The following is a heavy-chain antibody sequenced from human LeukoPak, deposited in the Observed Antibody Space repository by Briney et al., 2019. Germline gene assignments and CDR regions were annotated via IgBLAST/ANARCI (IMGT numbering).Heavy chain of an antibody. CDR2: ISSSSSYI. CDR3: ARARSIALDY. J-gene: IGHJ4*02. CDR1: GFTFSGYS. Sequence: GGSLRLSCAASGFTFSGYSMNWVRQAPGKGLEWVSSISSSSSYIYYADSVKGRFTISRDNAKNSLYLQMNSLRAEDTAVYYCARARSIALDYWGQGTLVTVSS. V-gene: IGHV3-21*01. D-gene: IGHD6-6*01.